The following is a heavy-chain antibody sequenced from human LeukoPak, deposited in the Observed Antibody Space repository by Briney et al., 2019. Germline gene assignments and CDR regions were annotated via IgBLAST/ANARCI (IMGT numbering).Heavy chain of an antibody. Sequence: PGGSLRLSCAASGFTFSSYTMNWVRQAPGRGLEWVSSISSSSSSIYYADSVKGRFTISRDNAKNSLYLQMNSLRADDTAVYYCARVYSSGWSETFDSWGQGTLVTVSS. CDR3: ARVYSSGWSETFDS. CDR1: GFTFSSYT. V-gene: IGHV3-21*01. D-gene: IGHD6-19*01. CDR2: ISSSSSSI. J-gene: IGHJ4*02.